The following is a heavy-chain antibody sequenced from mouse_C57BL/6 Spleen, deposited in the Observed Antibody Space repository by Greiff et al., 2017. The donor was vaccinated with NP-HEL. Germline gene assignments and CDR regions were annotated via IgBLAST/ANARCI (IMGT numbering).Heavy chain of an antibody. D-gene: IGHD4-1*02. J-gene: IGHJ3*01. CDR2: IRNKANGYTT. V-gene: IGHV7-3*01. CDR3: ARYTTGTFAY. Sequence: EVKVVESGGGLVQPGGSLSLSCAASGFTFTDYYMSWVRQPPGKALEWLGFIRNKANGYTTEYSASVKGRFTISRDNSQSILDLQMNALRAEDSATYYCARYTTGTFAYWGQGTLVTVSA. CDR1: GFTFTDYY.